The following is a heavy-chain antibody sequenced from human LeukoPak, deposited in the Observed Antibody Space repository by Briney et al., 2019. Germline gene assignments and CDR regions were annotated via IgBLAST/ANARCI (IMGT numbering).Heavy chain of an antibody. Sequence: GGSLRLSCAASGFTVSSNYMSWVRQAPGKGLEWVSVIYSGGSTYYADSVKGRFTISRDNSKNTLYLQMNSLRAGDTAVYYCARDRRELGFDPWGQGTLVTVSS. CDR1: GFTVSSNY. J-gene: IGHJ5*02. V-gene: IGHV3-53*01. D-gene: IGHD1-26*01. CDR2: IYSGGST. CDR3: ARDRRELGFDP.